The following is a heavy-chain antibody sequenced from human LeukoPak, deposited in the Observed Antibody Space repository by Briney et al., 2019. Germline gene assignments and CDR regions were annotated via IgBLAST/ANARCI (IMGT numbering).Heavy chain of an antibody. J-gene: IGHJ4*02. CDR3: ARAIGKSEGY. CDR1: GFTFSSYG. D-gene: IGHD4-23*01. V-gene: IGHV3-33*01. CDR2: IWYDGSNK. Sequence: GGSLRLSCAASGFTFSSYGMHWVRQAPGKGLEWVALIWYDGSNKYYTDSVKGRFTISRDNAKSSLYLQMDSLRAEDTAVYYCARAIGKSEGYWGQGTLVTVSS.